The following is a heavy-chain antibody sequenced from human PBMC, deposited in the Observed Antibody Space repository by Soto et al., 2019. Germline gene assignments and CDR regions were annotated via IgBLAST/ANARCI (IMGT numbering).Heavy chain of an antibody. CDR2: IRYSGST. D-gene: IGHD3-10*01. V-gene: IGHV4-39*02. CDR3: ASQYMARVRADG. J-gene: IGHJ6*01. Sequence: QLQLQESGPGLVKPSETLSLICTVSGGSISSSSYYWGWIRQPPGKGLEWIGSIRYSGSTYYNPALKSRVTIPVATSQNHVSLKVSSATAADPAVYCGASQYMARVRADGWGQGTTVTVSS. CDR1: GGSISSSSYY.